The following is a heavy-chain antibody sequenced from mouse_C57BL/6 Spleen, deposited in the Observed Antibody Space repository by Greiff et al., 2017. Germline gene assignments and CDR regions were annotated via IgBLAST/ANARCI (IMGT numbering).Heavy chain of an antibody. Sequence: EVQLVESGGDLVKPGGSLKLSCAASGFTFSSYGMSWVRQTPDKRLEWVATISSGGSYTYYPDSVKGRFTISRDNAKNTLYLQMSSLKSEDTAMYYCAREYGNYEGFAYWGQGTLVTVSA. J-gene: IGHJ3*01. V-gene: IGHV5-6*01. CDR3: AREYGNYEGFAY. CDR2: ISSGGSYT. D-gene: IGHD2-10*02. CDR1: GFTFSSYG.